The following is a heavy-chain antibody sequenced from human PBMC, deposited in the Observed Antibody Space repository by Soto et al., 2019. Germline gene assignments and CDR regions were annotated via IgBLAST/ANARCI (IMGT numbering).Heavy chain of an antibody. CDR3: ARSITMLRGAKYYFDY. J-gene: IGHJ4*02. CDR1: GYTFTSHS. CDR2: INAGNGDT. V-gene: IGHV1-3*01. Sequence: QVQLVQSGGEVKKPGASVKVSCKASGYTFTSHSIHWVRQAPGQRLEWLGWINAGNGDTKYSQKFQGRVTIIRDTSASTSYMEMSTLTSEDTALYYCARSITMLRGAKYYFDYWGQGTLVTVSS. D-gene: IGHD3-10*01.